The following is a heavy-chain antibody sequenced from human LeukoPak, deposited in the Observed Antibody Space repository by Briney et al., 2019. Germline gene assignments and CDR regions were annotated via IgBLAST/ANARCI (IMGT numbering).Heavy chain of an antibody. D-gene: IGHD5-24*01. CDR1: GLIFRSYW. CDR3: ARERDGRFFDY. Sequence: PGGSLRLSCAVSGLIFRSYWMSWVRQAPGKGLEWVANINQDGSEKYFVDSVKGRFTISRDNAKNSLHLQMNTLRAEDTAVYYCARERDGRFFDYWGQGTLVTLSS. J-gene: IGHJ4*02. CDR2: INQDGSEK. V-gene: IGHV3-7*01.